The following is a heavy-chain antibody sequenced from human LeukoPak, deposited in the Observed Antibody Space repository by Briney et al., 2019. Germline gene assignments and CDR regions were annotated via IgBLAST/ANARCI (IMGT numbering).Heavy chain of an antibody. CDR1: GFTFSSYW. CDR2: IKQDGSEK. D-gene: IGHD3-3*01. CDR3: ARDRPHYDFWSGYYVYYYYYMDV. V-gene: IGHV3-7*01. J-gene: IGHJ6*03. Sequence: PGGSLRLSCAASGFTFSSYWMSWVRQAPGKGLEWVANIKQDGSEKYYVDSVKGRFTISRDNAKNSLYLQMNSLRAEDTAVYYCARDRPHYDFWSGYYVYYYYYMDVWGKGTTVTVSS.